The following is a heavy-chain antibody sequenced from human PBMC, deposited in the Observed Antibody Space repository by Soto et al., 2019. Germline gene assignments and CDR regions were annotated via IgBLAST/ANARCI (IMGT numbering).Heavy chain of an antibody. D-gene: IGHD3-22*01. J-gene: IGHJ4*02. Sequence: AASVKVSCKASGGTFSSYAISWVRQAPGQGLEWMGGIIPIFGTANYAQKFQGRVTITADESTSTAYMELSSLRSEDTAVYYCARGSGSSGLPPFDYWGQGTLVTVSS. V-gene: IGHV1-69*13. CDR2: IIPIFGTA. CDR1: GGTFSSYA. CDR3: ARGSGSSGLPPFDY.